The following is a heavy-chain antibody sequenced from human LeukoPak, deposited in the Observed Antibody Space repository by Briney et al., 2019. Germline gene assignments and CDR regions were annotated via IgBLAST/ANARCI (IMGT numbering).Heavy chain of an antibody. V-gene: IGHV3-23*01. CDR1: GFTFNDFA. D-gene: IGHD3-3*02. Sequence: GGSLRLSCAASGFTFNDFAMTWVRQAPGKGLEWVSSIGDAGTYYADSVKGRFAISTDNSKNTLYLQMSSLRAEDTAVYYCARDSSSFPNYFDYWGQGTLITVSS. CDR2: IGDAGT. CDR3: ARDSSSFPNYFDY. J-gene: IGHJ4*02.